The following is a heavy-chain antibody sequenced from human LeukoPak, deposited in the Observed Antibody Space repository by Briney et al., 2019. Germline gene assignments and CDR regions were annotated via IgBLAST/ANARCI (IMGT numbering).Heavy chain of an antibody. CDR2: IIPILGIA. D-gene: IGHD3-22*01. CDR3: AREEDHYYDSSGYRSY. V-gene: IGHV1-69*04. J-gene: IGHJ4*02. Sequence: GASVKVCCKASGGTFSSYTISWVRQAPGQGLEWMGRIIPILGIANYAQKFQGRVTITADKSTSTAYMELSSLRSEDTAVYYCAREEDHYYDSSGYRSYWGQGTLVTVSS. CDR1: GGTFSSYT.